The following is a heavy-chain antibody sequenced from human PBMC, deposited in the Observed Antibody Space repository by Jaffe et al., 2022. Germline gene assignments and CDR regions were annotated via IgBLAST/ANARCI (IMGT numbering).Heavy chain of an antibody. Sequence: QLQLQESGPGLVKPSETLSLTCTVSGGSISSSSYYWGWIRQPPGKGLEWIGSIYYSGSTYYNPSLKSRVTISVDTSKNQFSLKLSSVTAADTAVYYCARPYSSSSYWYFDLWGRGTLVTVSS. D-gene: IGHD6-13*01. V-gene: IGHV4-39*01. CDR1: GGSISSSSYY. CDR2: IYYSGST. CDR3: ARPYSSSSYWYFDL. J-gene: IGHJ2*01.